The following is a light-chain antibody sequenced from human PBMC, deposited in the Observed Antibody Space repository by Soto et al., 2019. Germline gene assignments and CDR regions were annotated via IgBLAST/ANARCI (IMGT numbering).Light chain of an antibody. Sequence: EIVLTQSPGTLSLSPGERATLSCRASQTVSSSHLAWYQQKPGQAPNLLIYGASSRATGIPDRFSGSGSGTDFTLTISRLEPEDFAVYYCQHYGSSPRTFGGGTKV. CDR2: GAS. CDR3: QHYGSSPRT. J-gene: IGKJ4*01. V-gene: IGKV3-20*01. CDR1: QTVSSSH.